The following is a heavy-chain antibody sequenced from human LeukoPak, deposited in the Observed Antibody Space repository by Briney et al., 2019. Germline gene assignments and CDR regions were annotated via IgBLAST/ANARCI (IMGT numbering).Heavy chain of an antibody. V-gene: IGHV4-59*12. CDR3: ARVLGYCSGGSCYSLDY. J-gene: IGHJ4*02. CDR1: GGSISSYY. CDR2: IYYSGST. Sequence: SETLSLTCTVSGGSISSYYWSWIRQPPGKGLEWIGYIYYSGSTYYNPSLKSRVTISVDTSKNQFSLKLSSVTAADTAVYYCARVLGYCSGGSCYSLDYWGQGTLVTVSS. D-gene: IGHD2-15*01.